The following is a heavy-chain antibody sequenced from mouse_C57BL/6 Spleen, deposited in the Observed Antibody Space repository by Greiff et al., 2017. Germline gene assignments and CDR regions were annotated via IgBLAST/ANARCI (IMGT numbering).Heavy chain of an antibody. V-gene: IGHV1-80*01. D-gene: IGHD6-1*01. CDR2: IYPGDGDT. CDR3: ARGSSNYAMDY. CDR1: GYAFSSYW. J-gene: IGHJ4*01. Sequence: LQESGAELVKPGASVKISCKASGYAFSSYWMNWVKQRPGKGLEWIGQIYPGDGDTNYNGKFKGKATLTADKSSSTAYMQLSSLTSEDSAVYFCARGSSNYAMDYWGQGTSVTVSS.